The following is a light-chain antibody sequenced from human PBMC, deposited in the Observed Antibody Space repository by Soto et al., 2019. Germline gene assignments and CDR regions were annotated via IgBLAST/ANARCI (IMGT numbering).Light chain of an antibody. CDR3: QQYGSSPPYT. J-gene: IGKJ2*01. Sequence: EIVLTQSPGTLSLSPGERATLSCRASQSVSSYLAWYQQKPGQAPRLLIYGASSRATGIPDRFSGSGSGTEFSLTISRLEPEDFAVYYCQQYGSSPPYTFGQGTKLEIK. CDR1: QSVSSY. CDR2: GAS. V-gene: IGKV3-20*01.